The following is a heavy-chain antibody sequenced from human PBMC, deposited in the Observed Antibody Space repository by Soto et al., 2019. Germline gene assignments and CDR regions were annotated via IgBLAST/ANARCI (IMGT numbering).Heavy chain of an antibody. J-gene: IGHJ5*02. Sequence: PGESLKISCKGSGYSFNNYWIGWVRQRPGKGLEWMGMIHPSDSDTRYSPSFQGQATMSADKSISGAYLQWSSVEASDTAIYYCARQGLRSSGWFDLWGQGTQVTVSS. D-gene: IGHD3-22*01. CDR1: GYSFNNYW. V-gene: IGHV5-51*01. CDR3: ARQGLRSSGWFDL. CDR2: IHPSDSDT.